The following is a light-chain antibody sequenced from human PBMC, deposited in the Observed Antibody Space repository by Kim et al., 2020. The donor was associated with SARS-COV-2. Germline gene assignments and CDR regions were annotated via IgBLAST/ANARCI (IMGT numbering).Light chain of an antibody. CDR3: NSRDSSGNHVV. V-gene: IGLV3-19*01. J-gene: IGLJ2*01. CDR2: GKN. CDR1: SLRSYY. Sequence: ALGQTVRIPWQGDSLRSYYASWYQQKPGQAPVLVIYGKNNRPSGIPDRFSGSSSGNTASLTITGAQAEDEADYYCNSRDSSGNHVVFGGGTQLTVL.